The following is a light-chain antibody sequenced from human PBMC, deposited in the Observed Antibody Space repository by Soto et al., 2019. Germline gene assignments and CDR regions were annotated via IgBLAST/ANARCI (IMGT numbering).Light chain of an antibody. CDR1: QSVSSY. V-gene: IGKV3-20*01. CDR3: QQYGSSPLT. J-gene: IGKJ4*01. CDR2: GAS. Sequence: EIVMTQSPATLSLSPGERATLSCRASQSVSSYLLWYQQKPGQAPRLLIYGASSRATGIPDRFSGSGSGTDFTLTISRLEPEDFAVYYCQQYGSSPLTFGGGTKVDIK.